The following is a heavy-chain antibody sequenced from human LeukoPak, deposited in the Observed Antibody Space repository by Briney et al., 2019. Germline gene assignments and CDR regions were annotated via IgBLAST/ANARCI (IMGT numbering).Heavy chain of an antibody. D-gene: IGHD4-17*01. V-gene: IGHV3-33*01. CDR2: IWNDGSNK. J-gene: IGHJ4*02. CDR1: GFTFSSYG. CDR3: ARDPGKYGDRYYFDY. Sequence: GGSLRLSCAASGFTFSSYGIHWVRQAPGKGLEWVAVIWNDGSNKYYADSVKGRFTTSRHNSKKTLDLQMRSLRAEDSAVYYCARDPGKYGDRYYFDYWGEGTLVTVS.